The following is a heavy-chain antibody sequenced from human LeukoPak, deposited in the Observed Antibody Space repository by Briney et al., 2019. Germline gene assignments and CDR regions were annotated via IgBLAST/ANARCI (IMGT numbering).Heavy chain of an antibody. CDR2: IWYDGSNK. V-gene: IGHV3-33*06. Sequence: PGGSLRLSCAVSGFTFSSYGMHWVRQAPGKGLEWVAVIWYDGSNKYYADSVKGRFTISRDNSKNTLFLQMNSLRAEDTAVYYCAKEKYSSSWNPYWYFDLWGRGTLVTVSS. CDR1: GFTFSSYG. D-gene: IGHD6-13*01. CDR3: AKEKYSSSWNPYWYFDL. J-gene: IGHJ2*01.